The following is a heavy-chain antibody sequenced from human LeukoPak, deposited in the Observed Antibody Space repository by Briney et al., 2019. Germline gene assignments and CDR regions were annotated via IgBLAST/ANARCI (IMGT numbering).Heavy chain of an antibody. CDR2: IYPGDSNS. D-gene: IGHD5-18*01. CDR1: GYSFTNYW. Sequence: GESLKISCKGSGYSFTNYWIGWVRQMPGKGLEWMGIIYPGDSNSRYSLSLQGQVTISVEKSISTAYLQWSSLEASDTAMYYCARQDGYGLYYFDYWGQGTLVTVSS. J-gene: IGHJ4*02. CDR3: ARQDGYGLYYFDY. V-gene: IGHV5-51*01.